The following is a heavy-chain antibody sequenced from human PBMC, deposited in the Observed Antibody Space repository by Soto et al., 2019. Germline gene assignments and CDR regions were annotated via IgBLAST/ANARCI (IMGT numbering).Heavy chain of an antibody. CDR2: ISAYNGNT. D-gene: IGHD3-22*01. Sequence: ASVNVSCKASGYTFTSYGISWVRQAPGQGLEWMGWISAYNGNTNYAQKLQGRVTMTTDTSTSTAYMELRSLRSDDTAVYYCARDRYLMIVVVPFDYWGQGSLVTVS. CDR1: GYTFTSYG. J-gene: IGHJ4*02. V-gene: IGHV1-18*01. CDR3: ARDRYLMIVVVPFDY.